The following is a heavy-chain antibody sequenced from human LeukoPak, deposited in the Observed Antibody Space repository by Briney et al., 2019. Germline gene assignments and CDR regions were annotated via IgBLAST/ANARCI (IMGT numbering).Heavy chain of an antibody. Sequence: PSETLSLTCTVSGGSISSSSYYWGWIRQPPGKGLEWIGSIYYSGSTYYNPSLKSRVTISVDTSKNQFSLKLSSVTAADTAVYYCARGGYYDILTGSDLFDPWGQGTLVTVSS. D-gene: IGHD3-9*01. CDR1: GGSISSSSYY. J-gene: IGHJ5*02. V-gene: IGHV4-39*07. CDR3: ARGGYYDILTGSDLFDP. CDR2: IYYSGST.